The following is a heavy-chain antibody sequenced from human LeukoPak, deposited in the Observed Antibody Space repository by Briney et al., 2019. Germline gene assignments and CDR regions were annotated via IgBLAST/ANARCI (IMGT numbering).Heavy chain of an antibody. CDR3: ARDGGSEGSYFDY. V-gene: IGHV4-38-2*02. Sequence: SETLSLTCTVSGYSISSGYYWGWIRQPPGKGLEWIGIIHQSGSTYYNPSLKSRVTISVDTSKNQFSLKLSSVTAADTAVYYCARDGGSEGSYFDYWGQGTLVTVSS. J-gene: IGHJ4*02. CDR1: GYSISSGYY. CDR2: IHQSGST. D-gene: IGHD3-10*01.